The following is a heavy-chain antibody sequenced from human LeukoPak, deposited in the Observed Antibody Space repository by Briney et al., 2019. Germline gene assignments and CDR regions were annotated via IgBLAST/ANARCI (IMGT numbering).Heavy chain of an antibody. D-gene: IGHD3-16*01. CDR2: ISGSGTYM. CDR1: GFTFSSYS. CDR3: ATFTAPRNAFDL. J-gene: IGHJ3*01. V-gene: IGHV3-21*04. Sequence: GGSLRLSCAASGFTFSSYSMNWVRQAPGKGLEWVSSISGSGTYMYYADSVKGRFAISRDNARNSLFLQMDTLRDEDTAVYYCATFTAPRNAFDLWGQGTMVTVSS.